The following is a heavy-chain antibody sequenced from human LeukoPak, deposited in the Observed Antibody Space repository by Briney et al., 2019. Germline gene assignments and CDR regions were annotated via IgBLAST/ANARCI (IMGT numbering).Heavy chain of an antibody. CDR2: INQDGRQK. J-gene: IGHJ3*02. CDR1: GFTFSGDW. V-gene: IGHV3-7*05. Sequence: PGGSLRLSCEASGFTFSGDWMSWVRQTPGKGLEWVASINQDGRQKYYVNSVKGLFAISRDNAKNTLYLQMNSLRAEDTAVYYCARDPDILPGVAFDIWGQGTMVTVSS. D-gene: IGHD3-9*01. CDR3: ARDPDILPGVAFDI.